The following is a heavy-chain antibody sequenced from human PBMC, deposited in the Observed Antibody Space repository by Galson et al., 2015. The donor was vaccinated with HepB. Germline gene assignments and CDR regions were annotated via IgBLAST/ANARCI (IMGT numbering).Heavy chain of an antibody. D-gene: IGHD3-16*01. CDR2: INPHSGGT. V-gene: IGHV1-2*02. Sequence: SVKVSCKASGYTFTGYYIHWVRQVPGQGLEWMVWINPHSGGTNYAQKFQGRVTMTRDTSISTAYMELSSLRSDDTAVYYCASAACTYTTSCSPDFPWGQGTLVTVSS. CDR1: GYTFTGYY. J-gene: IGHJ5*02. CDR3: ASAACTYTTSCSPDFP.